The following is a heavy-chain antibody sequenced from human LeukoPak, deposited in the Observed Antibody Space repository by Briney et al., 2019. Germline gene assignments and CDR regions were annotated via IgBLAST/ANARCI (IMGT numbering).Heavy chain of an antibody. CDR3: ARDMVRGVYTWFDP. Sequence: SETLSLTCTVSGGSISSYYWSWIRQPAGKGLEWIGRIYTSGSTNYNPSLKSRVPMSVDTSKNQFSLKLSSVTAADTAVYYCARDMVRGVYTWFDPWGQGTLVTVSS. CDR2: IYTSGST. CDR1: GGSISSYY. J-gene: IGHJ5*02. V-gene: IGHV4-4*07. D-gene: IGHD3-10*01.